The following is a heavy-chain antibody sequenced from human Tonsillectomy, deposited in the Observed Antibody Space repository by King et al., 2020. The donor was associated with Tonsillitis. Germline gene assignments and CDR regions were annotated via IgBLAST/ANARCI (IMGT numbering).Heavy chain of an antibody. Sequence: VQLVESGGGVVQPGRSLRLSCAASGFTFSNYGMHWVRQAPGKGLEWVAVISFDGSNKYYADSVKGRFTISRDNSKNTLYLQMNSLRAEDTAVYYCAKTSPAPGSGWIFDYWGQGTLVTVSS. CDR1: GFTFSNYG. CDR3: AKTSPAPGSGWIFDY. V-gene: IGHV3-30*18. J-gene: IGHJ4*02. D-gene: IGHD6-19*01. CDR2: ISFDGSNK.